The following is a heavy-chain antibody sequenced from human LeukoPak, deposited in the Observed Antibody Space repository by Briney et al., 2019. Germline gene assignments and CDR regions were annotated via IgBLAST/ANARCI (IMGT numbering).Heavy chain of an antibody. D-gene: IGHD3-22*01. CDR1: GFTFSNYA. J-gene: IGHJ4*02. Sequence: GSLRLSCAASGFTFSNYAMSWVRQAPGQGLEWVSYISSSGSTIYYADSVKGRFTISRDNAKNSLYLQMNSLRAEDTAVYYCGTYYYDSSGYFDYWGQGTLVTVSS. V-gene: IGHV3-48*03. CDR3: GTYYYDSSGYFDY. CDR2: ISSSGSTI.